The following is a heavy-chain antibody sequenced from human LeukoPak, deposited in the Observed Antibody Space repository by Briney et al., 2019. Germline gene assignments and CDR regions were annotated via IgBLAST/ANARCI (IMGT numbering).Heavy chain of an antibody. CDR3: GRGRGYCSSTSCLPYYFDY. D-gene: IGHD2-2*01. CDR2: INHSGST. CDR1: GGFFSGYY. V-gene: IGHV4-34*01. J-gene: IGHJ4*02. Sequence: PSETLSLTCAVYGGFFSGYYWSWIRQPPGKGLEWIGEINHSGSTNYNPSLKSRVTISVDTSKNQFSLKLSSVTAADTAVYYCGRGRGYCSSTSCLPYYFDYWGQGTLVTVSS.